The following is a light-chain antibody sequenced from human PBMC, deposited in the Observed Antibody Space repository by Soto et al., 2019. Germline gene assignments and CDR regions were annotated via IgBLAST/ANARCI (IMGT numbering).Light chain of an antibody. Sequence: EIVLTQSPATLSSFPGGRVTLSCRASQYINTRLAWYQHRPGQAPRLLIYQTSIRAAGIPARFSASGSGTDFPLTISDVQPEDFALYYCHQRQSWPRTFGQGTKVDI. CDR1: QYINTR. V-gene: IGKV3-11*01. CDR2: QTS. CDR3: HQRQSWPRT. J-gene: IGKJ1*01.